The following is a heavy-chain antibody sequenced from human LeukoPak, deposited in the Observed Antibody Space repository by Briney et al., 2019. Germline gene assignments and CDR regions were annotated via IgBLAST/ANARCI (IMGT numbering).Heavy chain of an antibody. CDR3: AKGGKWDVTPFDY. D-gene: IGHD1-26*01. J-gene: IGHJ4*02. CDR2: ISGGGGST. V-gene: IGHV3-23*01. Sequence: GGSLRLSCAASGFTFTSCSMNWVRQAPGKGLEWVSTISGGGGSTYYADSVKGRFTISRDNSKNTLYLQVNSLRAEDTAVYYCAKGGKWDVTPFDYWGQGTLVTVSS. CDR1: GFTFTSCS.